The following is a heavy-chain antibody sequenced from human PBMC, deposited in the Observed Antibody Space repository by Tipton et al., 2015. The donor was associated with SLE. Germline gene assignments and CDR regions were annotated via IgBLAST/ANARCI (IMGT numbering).Heavy chain of an antibody. CDR2: SRLDGNNR. CDR1: GFTFSNYG. CDR3: ARYLGDCFDP. Sequence: SLRLSCAASGFTFSNYGMHWVRQTPGKGLEWVTSSRLDGNNRFYADSVKGRFTISRDNSKNTLYLQMNSLRAEDTAVYYCARYLGDCFDPWGQGTLVTVSS. J-gene: IGHJ5*02. V-gene: IGHV3-33*01. D-gene: IGHD3-10*01.